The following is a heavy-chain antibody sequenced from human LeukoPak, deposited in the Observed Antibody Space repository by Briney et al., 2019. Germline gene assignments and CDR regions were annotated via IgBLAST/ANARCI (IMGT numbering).Heavy chain of an antibody. V-gene: IGHV1-2*02. CDR2: INPNSGDT. D-gene: IGHD6-19*01. J-gene: IGHJ4*02. CDR3: ARDMERSSGFE. Sequence: ASVKVSCKASGYTFTGYFMRWVRQAPGQGLEWMGWINPNSGDTNYAQKFQGRVTMTRDTSISTAYMELSRLRSDDTAVYYCARDMERSSGFEWGQGTLVTVSS. CDR1: GYTFTGYF.